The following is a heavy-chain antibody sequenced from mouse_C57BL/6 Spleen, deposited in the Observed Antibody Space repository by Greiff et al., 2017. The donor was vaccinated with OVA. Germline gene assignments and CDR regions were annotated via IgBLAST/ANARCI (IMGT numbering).Heavy chain of an antibody. D-gene: IGHD1-1*01. CDR1: GFNIKDYY. CDR3: ARGYGSSYDYYAMDY. Sequence: EVQLQQSGAELVKPGASVKLSCTASGFNIKDYYMHWVKQRTEQGLEWIGRIAPEDGETKYAPKFQGKATITADTSSNTAYLQLSSLTSEDTAVYYCARGYGSSYDYYAMDYWGQGTSVTVSS. CDR2: IAPEDGET. V-gene: IGHV14-2*01. J-gene: IGHJ4*01.